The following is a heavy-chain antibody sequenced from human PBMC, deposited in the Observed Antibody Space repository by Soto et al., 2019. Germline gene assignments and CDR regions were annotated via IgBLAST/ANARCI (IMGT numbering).Heavy chain of an antibody. J-gene: IGHJ4*02. CDR2: IRNDIYDETT. Sequence: GGSLRLSCTASGFTFGDYAINWVRQVPGKGLEWLGFIRNDIYDETTEYAASVKGRIIISRDDSKSMAYLQMDSLKPEDTGVYYCTRGRDGYNPYYFLYWGQGALVTVSS. CDR1: GFTFGDYA. D-gene: IGHD5-12*01. CDR3: TRGRDGYNPYYFLY. V-gene: IGHV3-49*04.